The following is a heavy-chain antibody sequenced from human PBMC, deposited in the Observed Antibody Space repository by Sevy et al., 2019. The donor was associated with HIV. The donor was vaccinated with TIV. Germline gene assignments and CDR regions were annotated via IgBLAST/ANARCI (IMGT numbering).Heavy chain of an antibody. V-gene: IGHV3-33*08. CDR1: GFTFSNYG. CDR2: IFSDGNYQ. D-gene: IGHD6-19*01. Sequence: GGSLRLSCSTFGFTFSNYGMHWVRQAPGRGLEWVAAIFSDGNYQYYADSVKGRVTISRDNSKNTLYLQMSSLRADDTAMYYCARESGSGWYVDSWCRGTLVTVSS. J-gene: IGHJ4*02. CDR3: ARESGSGWYVDS.